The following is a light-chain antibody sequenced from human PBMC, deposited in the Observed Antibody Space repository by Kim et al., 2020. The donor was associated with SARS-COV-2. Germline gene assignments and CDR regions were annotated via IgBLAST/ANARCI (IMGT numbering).Light chain of an antibody. CDR1: QLGDKY. J-gene: IGLJ2*01. CDR3: QAWDTTVV. V-gene: IGLV3-1*01. CDR2: QDK. Sequence: VSVSPGQTASITCSGDQLGDKYVCWYQQRPGQSPVLVIYQDKNRPSGIPERFSGSNSGNTATLTISGTQAMDEADYYCQAWDTTVVFGGGNQLTVL.